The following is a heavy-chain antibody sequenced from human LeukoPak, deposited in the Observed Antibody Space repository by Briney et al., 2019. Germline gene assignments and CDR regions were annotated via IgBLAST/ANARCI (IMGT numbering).Heavy chain of an antibody. CDR2: ISHYGSNK. D-gene: IGHD2-2*02. CDR1: GFTFSSYA. Sequence: GRSLRLSCAASGFTFSSYAMHWVRQAPGKGLEWVAVISHYGSNKYYADSVKGRFTISRDNSKNTLYLQKSSLRAEDTAVYYCAKMPPTSLDCSSTSCYTGYYYYMDVWGKGTTVTVSS. J-gene: IGHJ6*03. CDR3: AKMPPTSLDCSSTSCYTGYYYYMDV. V-gene: IGHV3-30-3*02.